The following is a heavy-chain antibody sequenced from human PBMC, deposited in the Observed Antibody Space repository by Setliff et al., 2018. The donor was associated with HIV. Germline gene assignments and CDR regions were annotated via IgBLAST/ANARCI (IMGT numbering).Heavy chain of an antibody. V-gene: IGHV4-61*02. J-gene: IGHJ3*02. Sequence: LSLTCTVSGGSISSGSYYWSWIRQPTGKGLEWIGRMYSSGSTNYNPSLKSRVTISIDTSKNQLSLKLSSVTAADTAVYYRARPAGKGSYYGDDAFDIWGQGTMVTVSS. D-gene: IGHD1-26*01. CDR3: ARPAGKGSYYGDDAFDI. CDR2: MYSSGST. CDR1: GGSISSGSYY.